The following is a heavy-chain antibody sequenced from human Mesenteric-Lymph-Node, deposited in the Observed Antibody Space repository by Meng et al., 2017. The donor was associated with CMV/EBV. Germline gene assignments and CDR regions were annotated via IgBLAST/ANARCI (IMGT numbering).Heavy chain of an antibody. J-gene: IGHJ6*02. Sequence: GESLKISCAASGFTFSSYAMHWVRQAPGKGLEWVAVISYDGSNKYYADSVKGRFTISRDNSKNTLYLQMNSLRAEDTAVYYCARDHPYYDFWSGYFADYYYYGMDVWGQGTTVTVSS. CDR1: GFTFSSYA. CDR2: ISYDGSNK. CDR3: ARDHPYYDFWSGYFADYYYYGMDV. D-gene: IGHD3-3*01. V-gene: IGHV3-30-3*01.